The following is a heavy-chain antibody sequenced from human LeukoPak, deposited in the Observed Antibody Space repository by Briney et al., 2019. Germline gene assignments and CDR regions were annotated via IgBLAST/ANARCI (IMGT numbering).Heavy chain of an antibody. V-gene: IGHV4-34*01. CDR1: GGSFSGYY. D-gene: IGHD4-17*01. CDR3: ARTARLRWYHFDY. CDR2: INHSGST. J-gene: IGHJ4*02. Sequence: SETLSLTCAVYGGSFSGYYWSWIRQPPGKGLEWIGEINHSGSTNYNPSLKSRVTISVDTSKNQFSLKLSSVTAADTAVYYCARTARLRWYHFDYWGQGTLVTVSS.